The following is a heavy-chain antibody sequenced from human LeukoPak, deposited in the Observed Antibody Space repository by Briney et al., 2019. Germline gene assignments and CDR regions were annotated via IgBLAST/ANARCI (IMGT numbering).Heavy chain of an antibody. CDR2: ISGSGGIT. Sequence: GGSLRLSCAASGFTFSSYAMSWVRQAPGKGLGWVSAISGSGGITYYADSVKGRFTISRDNSKNTLYLQMNSLRAEDTAVYYCAKVRNYFGSGAFDYWGQGTLVTVSS. D-gene: IGHD3-10*01. CDR3: AKVRNYFGSGAFDY. CDR1: GFTFSSYA. J-gene: IGHJ4*02. V-gene: IGHV3-23*01.